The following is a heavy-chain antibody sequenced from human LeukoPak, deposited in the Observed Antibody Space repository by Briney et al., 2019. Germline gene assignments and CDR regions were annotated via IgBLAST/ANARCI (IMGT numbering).Heavy chain of an antibody. CDR2: ISAYNGNT. V-gene: IGHV1-18*01. D-gene: IGHD2-2*01. J-gene: IGHJ6*02. CDR1: GYTFTSYG. CDR3: ARSLLSYYYYGMDV. Sequence: ASVKVSCKASGYTFTSYGISWVRQAPGQGLEWMGWISAYNGNTNYAQKLQGRVTMTTDTSTSTAYMELRSLRSDDTAVYYCARSLLSYYYYGMDVWGQGTTVTVSS.